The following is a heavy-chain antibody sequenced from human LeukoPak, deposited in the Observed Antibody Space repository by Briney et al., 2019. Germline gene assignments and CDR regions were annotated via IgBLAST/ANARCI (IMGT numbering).Heavy chain of an antibody. Sequence: PGGSLRLSCTASGFTFGDYAMSWVRQAPGKGLEWVGFIRSKAYGGTTEYAASVKGRFTISRDDSKSIAYLQMNSLKTEDTAVYYCTRDPSKTRSGHDAFDIWGQGTMVTVSS. CDR2: IRSKAYGGTT. J-gene: IGHJ3*02. CDR3: TRDPSKTRSGHDAFDI. CDR1: GFTFGDYA. V-gene: IGHV3-49*04. D-gene: IGHD2-15*01.